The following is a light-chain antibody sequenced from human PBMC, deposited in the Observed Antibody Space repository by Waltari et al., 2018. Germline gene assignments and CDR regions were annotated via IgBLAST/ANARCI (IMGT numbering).Light chain of an antibody. CDR2: LGS. V-gene: IGKV2-28*01. CDR1: QSLLINNGRDY. J-gene: IGKJ2*01. Sequence: DIVMTQSPLSLSVTPGEPASISCRSSQSLLINNGRDYLGCDLQKPGQFPQLLIYLGSNQASAGPDRFSGSWSGTDCTLKISSVEAEDVGVYYCMQALQTPPYTFGQGTNLEIK. CDR3: MQALQTPPYT.